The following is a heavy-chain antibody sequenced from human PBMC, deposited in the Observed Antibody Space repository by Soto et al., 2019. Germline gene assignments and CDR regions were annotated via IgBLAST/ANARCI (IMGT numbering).Heavy chain of an antibody. Sequence: SVKVSCKASGFTFTSSAVQWVRQARGQRLEWIGWIVVGSGNTNYAQKFQERVTITRDMSTSTAYMELRSLRSDDTAVYYCARDRMGWRVDAFDIWGQGTMVTVSS. J-gene: IGHJ3*02. CDR2: IVVGSGNT. D-gene: IGHD3-3*01. CDR1: GFTFTSSA. CDR3: ARDRMGWRVDAFDI. V-gene: IGHV1-58*01.